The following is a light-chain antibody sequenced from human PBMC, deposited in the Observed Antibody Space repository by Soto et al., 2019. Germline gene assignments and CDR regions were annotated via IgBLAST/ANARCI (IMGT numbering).Light chain of an antibody. V-gene: IGKV3-20*01. CDR2: GAS. CDR3: KQYASSPPWP. Sequence: EIVLTQSPGTLSLSPGERATLSCRASQSVSSSYLAWYQQKPGQAPRLLIYGASSRATGIPDRFSGSGSGTDFTLTISRLEPEDFAVYYCKQYASSPPWPFRQGTKVEIK. J-gene: IGKJ1*01. CDR1: QSVSSSY.